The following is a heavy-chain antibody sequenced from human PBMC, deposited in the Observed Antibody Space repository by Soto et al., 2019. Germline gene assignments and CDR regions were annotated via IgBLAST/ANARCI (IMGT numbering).Heavy chain of an antibody. Sequence: GGSLRLSCAASGFTFSNYVMNWVRQAPGKGLEWVSIITGNGVHTNYADSVKGRFTISRDNSKNTLYLQMNSLRAEDTAVYYCAKDPRLQDGMDVWGQGTTVTVSS. CDR1: GFTFSNYV. CDR3: AKDPRLQDGMDV. CDR2: ITGNGVHT. J-gene: IGHJ6*02. V-gene: IGHV3-23*01.